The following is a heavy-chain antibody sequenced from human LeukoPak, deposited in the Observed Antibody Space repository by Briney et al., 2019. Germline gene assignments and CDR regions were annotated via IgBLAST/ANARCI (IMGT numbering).Heavy chain of an antibody. CDR1: GGTFSSYA. J-gene: IGHJ4*02. CDR3: ARDKGYSYGYAFGY. CDR2: IIPILGIA. D-gene: IGHD5-18*01. V-gene: IGHV1-69*04. Sequence: GASVKVSCKASGGTFSSYAISWVRQAPGQGLEWMGRIIPILGIANYAQKFQGRVTITADKSTSTAYMELSSLRSEDTAVYYCARDKGYSYGYAFGYWGQGTLVTVSS.